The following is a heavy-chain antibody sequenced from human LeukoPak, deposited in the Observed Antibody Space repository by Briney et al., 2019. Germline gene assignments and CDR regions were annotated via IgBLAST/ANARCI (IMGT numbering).Heavy chain of an antibody. CDR2: INPNSGNT. J-gene: IGHJ6*02. Sequence: ASVKVSCKASGDTFTSYDINWVRQATGQGLEWMGWINPNSGNTGYAQKFQGRVTMTRNTSISTAYMELSSLRSEDTAVYYCARGTVPYSSSWYYYYYGMDVWGQGTTVTVSS. CDR3: ARGTVPYSSSWYYYYYGMDV. CDR1: GDTFTSYD. D-gene: IGHD6-13*01. V-gene: IGHV1-8*01.